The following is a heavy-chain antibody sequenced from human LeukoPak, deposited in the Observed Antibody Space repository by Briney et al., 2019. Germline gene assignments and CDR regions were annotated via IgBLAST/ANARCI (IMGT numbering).Heavy chain of an antibody. J-gene: IGHJ6*02. Sequence: GGSLRLSCAASGFTFSSYAMHWVRQAPGKGLEWVALISYDGSNKYYADSVKGRFTISRDNSKNTLYLQMNSLRAEDTAVYYCAREQYSSGWYVDGMDVWGQGTTVTVSS. CDR3: AREQYSSGWYVDGMDV. CDR2: ISYDGSNK. V-gene: IGHV3-30-3*01. CDR1: GFTFSSYA. D-gene: IGHD6-19*01.